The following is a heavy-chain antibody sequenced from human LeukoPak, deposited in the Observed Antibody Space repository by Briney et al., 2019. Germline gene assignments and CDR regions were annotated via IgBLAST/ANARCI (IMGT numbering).Heavy chain of an antibody. D-gene: IGHD2-2*02. CDR1: GFTFSSYA. Sequence: PGGSLRLSCAASGFTFSSYAMSWVRQAPGKGLEWVSAISGSGGSTYYADSVKGRFTISRDNSKNTLYLQMNSLRAGDAAVYYCAKVAEDIVLVPAAIPHFDCWGQGTLVTVSS. V-gene: IGHV3-23*01. J-gene: IGHJ4*02. CDR3: AKVAEDIVLVPAAIPHFDC. CDR2: ISGSGGST.